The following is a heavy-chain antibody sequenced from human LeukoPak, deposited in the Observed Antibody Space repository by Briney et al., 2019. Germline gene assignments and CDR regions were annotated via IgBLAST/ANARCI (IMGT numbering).Heavy chain of an antibody. CDR1: GGSFSGYY. CDR3: ARGVYGPTAYSSSSDYYYGMDV. Sequence: SETLSLTCAVYGGSFSGYYWSWIRQPPGKGPEWIGEINHSGSTNYNPSLKSRVTISVDTSKNQFSLKLSSVTAADTAVYYCARGVYGPTAYSSSSDYYYGMDVWGQGTTVTVSS. D-gene: IGHD6-6*01. V-gene: IGHV4-34*01. CDR2: INHSGST. J-gene: IGHJ6*02.